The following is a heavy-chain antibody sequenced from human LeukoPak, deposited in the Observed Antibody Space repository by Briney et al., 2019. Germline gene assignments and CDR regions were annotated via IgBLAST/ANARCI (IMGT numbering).Heavy chain of an antibody. J-gene: IGHJ4*02. CDR1: GYTFTGYY. V-gene: IGHV1-2*02. CDR2: INPNSGGT. Sequence: ASVKVSCEASGYTFTGYYMHWVRQAPGQGLEWMGWINPNSGGTNSAQKFQGRVTMARDTSISTVYMELSGLRSDDTAVYYCARGYVEATTHYFDYWGQGTLVTVSS. D-gene: IGHD5-12*01. CDR3: ARGYVEATTHYFDY.